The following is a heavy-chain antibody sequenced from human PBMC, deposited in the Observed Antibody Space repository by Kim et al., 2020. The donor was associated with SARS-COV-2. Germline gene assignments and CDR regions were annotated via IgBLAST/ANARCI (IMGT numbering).Heavy chain of an antibody. CDR3: ARHGKITMIVG. Sequence: SETLSLTCTVSGGSISSSSYYWGWIRQPPGKGLEWIGSIYYSGSTYYNPSLKSRVTISVDTSKNQFSLKLSSVTAADTAVYYCARHGKITMIVGWGQGTLVTVSS. D-gene: IGHD3-22*01. CDR1: GGSISSSSYY. V-gene: IGHV4-39*01. J-gene: IGHJ4*02. CDR2: IYYSGST.